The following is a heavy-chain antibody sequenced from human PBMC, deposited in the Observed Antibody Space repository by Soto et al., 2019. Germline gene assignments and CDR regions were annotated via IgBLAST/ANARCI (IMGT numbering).Heavy chain of an antibody. V-gene: IGHV4-39*01. CDR3: ASYSGGYNWFDP. D-gene: IGHD1-26*01. Sequence: SETLSLTCTVSGGSISSGSYYWAWIRQPPGKGLEWIGTIYYSGSTYYNPSLKSRVTISVDTSKNQFSLKLSSVTTADTAVYYCASYSGGYNWFDPWGQGTLVTVSS. J-gene: IGHJ5*02. CDR2: IYYSGST. CDR1: GGSISSGSYY.